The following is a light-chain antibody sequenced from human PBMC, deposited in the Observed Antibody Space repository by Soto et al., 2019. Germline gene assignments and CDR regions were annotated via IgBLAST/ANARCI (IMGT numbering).Light chain of an antibody. CDR3: SSYTSSSTLLYV. CDR2: ELS. V-gene: IGLV2-14*01. CDR1: SSDVGGYNH. Sequence: QSVLTQPASVSGSPGQSITISCTGTSSDVGGYNHVSWYQQYPGKAPKVIIYELSNRPSGISNRFSGSKSGNTASLTISGLQAEDEAEYYCSSYTSSSTLLYVFGTGTKLTVL. J-gene: IGLJ1*01.